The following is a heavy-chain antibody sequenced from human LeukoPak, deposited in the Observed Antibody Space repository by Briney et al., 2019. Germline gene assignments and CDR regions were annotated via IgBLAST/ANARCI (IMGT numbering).Heavy chain of an antibody. Sequence: SGTLSLTCAVSGVSISSSNWWSWVRQPPGKGLEWIGEIYHSGSTNYNPSLKSRVTISVDKSKNQFSLKLSSVTAADTAVYYCARDYSSSWYGYYYYYGMDVWGQGTTVTVSS. CDR3: ARDYSSSWYGYYYYYGMDV. D-gene: IGHD6-13*01. CDR1: GVSISSSNW. J-gene: IGHJ6*02. V-gene: IGHV4-4*02. CDR2: IYHSGST.